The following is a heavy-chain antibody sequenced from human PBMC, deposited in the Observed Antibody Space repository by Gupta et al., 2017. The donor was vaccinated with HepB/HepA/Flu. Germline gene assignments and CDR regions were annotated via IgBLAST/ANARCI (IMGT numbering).Heavy chain of an antibody. Sequence: EVQLVESGGALVEPGRSLRLSCTGSGFPVGDYTIIWFRQAPGKGLEWVSFFRRKLNGGTKEYAASGEGRFTMSRDDSQGIAELQMNSLKSEETAVYYCSRLGKSIAAEYYYYVDVWGKGTTVTVSS. J-gene: IGHJ6*03. CDR3: SRLGKSIAAEYYYYVDV. V-gene: IGHV3-49*03. D-gene: IGHD6-6*01. CDR1: GFPVGDYT. CDR2: FRRKLNGGTK.